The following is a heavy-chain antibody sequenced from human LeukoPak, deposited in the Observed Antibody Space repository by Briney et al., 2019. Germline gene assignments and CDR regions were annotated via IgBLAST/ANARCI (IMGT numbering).Heavy chain of an antibody. D-gene: IGHD6-19*01. CDR3: AREGRQWLVRGDWFDP. Sequence: ASVKVSCKASGYTFTGYYMHWVRRAPGQGLEWMGWINPNSGGTNYAQKFQGRVTMTRDTSISTAYMELSRLRSDDTAVYYCAREGRQWLVRGDWFDPWGQGTLVTVSS. CDR1: GYTFTGYY. V-gene: IGHV1-2*02. J-gene: IGHJ5*02. CDR2: INPNSGGT.